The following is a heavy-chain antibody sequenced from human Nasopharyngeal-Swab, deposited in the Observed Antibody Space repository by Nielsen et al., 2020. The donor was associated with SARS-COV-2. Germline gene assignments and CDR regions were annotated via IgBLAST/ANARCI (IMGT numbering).Heavy chain of an antibody. CDR3: ASGPRGYSAFDI. CDR1: GSSISSGGYS. CDR2: IYHSGST. V-gene: IGHV4-30-2*01. J-gene: IGHJ3*02. D-gene: IGHD5-12*01. Sequence: LRLSCAVSGSSISSGGYSWSWIRQPPGKGLEWIGYIYHSGSTYYNPSLKSRVTISVDRSKNQFSLKLSSVTAADTAVYYCASGPRGYSAFDIWGQGTMVTVSS.